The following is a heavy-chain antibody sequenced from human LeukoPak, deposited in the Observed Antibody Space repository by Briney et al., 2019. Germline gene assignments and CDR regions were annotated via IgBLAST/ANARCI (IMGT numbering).Heavy chain of an antibody. V-gene: IGHV1-8*03. D-gene: IGHD4-17*01. Sequence: GASVKVSCKASGYTFTSYDINWVRQVTGQGLEWMGWMNPKSGNTGYAQKFQGRVTITRNTSISTAYMEVSSLRYEDTAVYYCARDHGDYGNFDYWGQGTLVTVSS. CDR1: GYTFTSYD. CDR2: MNPKSGNT. J-gene: IGHJ4*02. CDR3: ARDHGDYGNFDY.